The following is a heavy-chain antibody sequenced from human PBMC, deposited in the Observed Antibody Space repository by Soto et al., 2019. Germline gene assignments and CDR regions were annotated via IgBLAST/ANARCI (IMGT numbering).Heavy chain of an antibody. CDR1: GFTFSDYG. V-gene: IGHV3-30*18. Sequence: QVQLVESGGGAVQPGRSLRLSCAASGFTFSDYGMHWVRLAPGKGLEWVAVISFDGNNRYYADFVKGRFTISRDNSKNTLYLQMSSLRAEDTAMYYCAKAGDCSGGVCCLTSGTFFHYWGQGSLVTVSS. CDR2: ISFDGNNR. CDR3: AKAGDCSGGVCCLTSGTFFHY. D-gene: IGHD2-15*01. J-gene: IGHJ4*02.